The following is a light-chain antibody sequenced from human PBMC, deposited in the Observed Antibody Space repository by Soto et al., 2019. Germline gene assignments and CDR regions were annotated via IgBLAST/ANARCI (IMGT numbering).Light chain of an antibody. CDR2: EAS. J-gene: IGKJ4*02. CDR3: QHRTNWPAAVT. CDR1: DSINKY. V-gene: IGKV3-11*01. Sequence: EIVLPQSPAPLSLSPGEGATLSCRASDSINKYLAWYRQKPGQAPSLLIFEASYRAAGTPARVSASGSGTDFTHTISSLAPKDFAIYYCQHRTNWPAAVTFGVGISVV.